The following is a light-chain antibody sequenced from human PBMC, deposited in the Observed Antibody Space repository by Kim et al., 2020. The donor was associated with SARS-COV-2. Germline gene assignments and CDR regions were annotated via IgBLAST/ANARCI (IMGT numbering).Light chain of an antibody. Sequence: SVAPGQTASITCSGDKLGDRFVSWYQQKPGQSPVLVIYEDSKRPSGIPERFSGSNSGNRATLTISGTQAMDEADYYCQAWDSSTAVFAGGTQLTVL. CDR3: QAWDSSTAV. V-gene: IGLV3-1*01. J-gene: IGLJ3*02. CDR2: EDS. CDR1: KLGDRF.